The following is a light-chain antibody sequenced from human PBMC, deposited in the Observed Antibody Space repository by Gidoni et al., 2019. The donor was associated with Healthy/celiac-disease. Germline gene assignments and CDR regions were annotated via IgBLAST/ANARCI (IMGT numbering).Light chain of an antibody. CDR1: QSISSY. CDR3: QQSYSTLIFT. J-gene: IGKJ3*01. Sequence: DIQMTQSPSSLSASVGDRVTITCRASQSISSYLNGYQQKPGKAPKLLIYAASSLQSGVPSRLSGSGSGTDFTLTISSLQPEDFATYYCQQSYSTLIFTFGPGTKVDIK. CDR2: AAS. V-gene: IGKV1-39*01.